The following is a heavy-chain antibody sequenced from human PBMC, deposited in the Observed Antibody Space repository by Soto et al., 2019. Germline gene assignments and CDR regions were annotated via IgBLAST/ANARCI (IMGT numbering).Heavy chain of an antibody. J-gene: IGHJ4*01. CDR3: GKVLVGATGQSDFAS. D-gene: IGHD1-26*01. Sequence: SETLSLTCIVSGGSINSNRYFWAWILHPPGGGLAWIDSISHKGGTHYNPSIRSRVTISIETSKNHFSLTLNSVTAADTAVYYCGKVLVGATGQSDFASWGKGTMVTVSS. V-gene: IGHV4-39*02. CDR1: GGSINSNRYF. CDR2: ISHKGGT.